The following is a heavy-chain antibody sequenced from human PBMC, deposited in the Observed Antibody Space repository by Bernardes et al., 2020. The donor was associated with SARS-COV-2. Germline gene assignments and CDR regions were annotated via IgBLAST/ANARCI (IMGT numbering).Heavy chain of an antibody. CDR2: INHSGST. CDR1: GVSFRGSY. CDR3: AKGGSGWYIDH. V-gene: IGHV4-34*01. D-gene: IGHD6-25*01. Sequence: ETLSLTCAVYGVSFRGSYWNWIRQSPGKGLEWIGEINHSGSTDYNPSLKSRVTISVDTSKNQVSLKLTSVTAADTAVYYCAKGGSGWYIDHWGQGDLVTVSS. J-gene: IGHJ4*02.